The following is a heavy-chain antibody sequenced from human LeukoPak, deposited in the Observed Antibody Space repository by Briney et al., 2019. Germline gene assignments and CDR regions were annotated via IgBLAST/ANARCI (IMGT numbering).Heavy chain of an antibody. V-gene: IGHV4-61*02. Sequence: SETLSLTCTVSGGSISSGSYYWSWIRQPAGKGLEWIGRIYTSGSTNYNPSLKSRVTISVDTSKNQFSLKLSSVTAADTAVYYCARNLGLLSDYWGQGTLVTVSS. CDR1: GGSISSGSYY. CDR3: ARNLGLLSDY. CDR2: IYTSGST. J-gene: IGHJ4*02. D-gene: IGHD2-15*01.